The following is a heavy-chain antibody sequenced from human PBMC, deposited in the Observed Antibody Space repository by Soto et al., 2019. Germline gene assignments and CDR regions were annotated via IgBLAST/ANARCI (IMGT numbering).Heavy chain of an antibody. J-gene: IGHJ4*02. D-gene: IGHD3-10*01. CDR2: INPSGGST. Sequence: VASVKVSCKASGYTFDMFYIHWVRQAPGLGLEWMGIINPSGGSTNYARRFQGRVTMTRDTSTSTVYMELNNLRSEDTAVYYCARTDSTIRGGGQFDYWGQGTLVTVSS. V-gene: IGHV1-46*02. CDR3: ARTDSTIRGGGQFDY. CDR1: GYTFDMFY.